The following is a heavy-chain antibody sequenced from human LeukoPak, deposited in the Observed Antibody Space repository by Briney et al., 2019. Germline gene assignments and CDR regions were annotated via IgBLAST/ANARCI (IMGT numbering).Heavy chain of an antibody. V-gene: IGHV1-24*01. D-gene: IGHD3-10*01. Sequence: GASVKVSCKVSGYTLTELSMHWVRQAPGKGLEWMGGFDPEDGETIYAQKFQGRVTMTEDTSTDTAYMELSSLRSEDTAVYYCATGYYGSGSYHKRPYYFDYWGQGTLVTVSS. J-gene: IGHJ4*02. CDR3: ATGYYGSGSYHKRPYYFDY. CDR2: FDPEDGET. CDR1: GYTLTELS.